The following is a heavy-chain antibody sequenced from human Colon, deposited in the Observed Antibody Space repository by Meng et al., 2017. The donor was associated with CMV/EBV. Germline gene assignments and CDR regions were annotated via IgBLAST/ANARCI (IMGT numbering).Heavy chain of an antibody. V-gene: IGHV3-15*07. CDR1: GLPFRKAW. CDR2: IKSNADGGAA. Sequence: LCCAASGLPFRKAWMHWVRQAPGKGLEWVGRIKSNADGGAADYATPVKGRFTISRDDSKNTLFLQMTSLKSEDTALYYCTTGTWFDFWGQGTLVTVSS. CDR3: TTGTWFDF. J-gene: IGHJ4*02. D-gene: IGHD1-26*01.